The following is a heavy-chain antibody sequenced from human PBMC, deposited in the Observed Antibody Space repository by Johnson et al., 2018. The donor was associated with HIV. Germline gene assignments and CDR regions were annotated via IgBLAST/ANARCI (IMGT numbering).Heavy chain of an antibody. Sequence: MQLVESGGGVVRPGGSLRLSCAASGFTLSNHWMSWVRQAPGKGLEYVANVNQDRSAKFYVDSVKGRFTISRDNAKNSLYLQMNSLRDEDTAVYYCVTADRGSAWGQGTTVTVSS. CDR2: VNQDRSAK. D-gene: IGHD1-26*01. J-gene: IGHJ3*01. CDR3: VTADRGSA. V-gene: IGHV3-7*05. CDR1: GFTLSNHW.